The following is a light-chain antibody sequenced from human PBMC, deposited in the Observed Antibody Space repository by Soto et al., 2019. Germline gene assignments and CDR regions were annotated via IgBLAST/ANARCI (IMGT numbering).Light chain of an antibody. Sequence: ENVLTQSPGTLSLSPGERATLSCRASQSVSSSYLAWYQQKPGQAPRLLIHDASSRATGIPDRFSASGSGTDFTLTISRVEPEDFAVYYCQQYASSPRTFGQGTKLEIK. CDR2: DAS. CDR1: QSVSSSY. J-gene: IGKJ1*01. CDR3: QQYASSPRT. V-gene: IGKV3-20*01.